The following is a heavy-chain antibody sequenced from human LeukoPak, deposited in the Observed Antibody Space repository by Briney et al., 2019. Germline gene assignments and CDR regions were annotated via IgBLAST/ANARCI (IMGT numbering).Heavy chain of an antibody. CDR1: GFTFRSYG. V-gene: IGHV3-23*01. CDR3: AKGRCSLDY. Sequence: GGSLRLSCAASGFTFRSYGMSWVRQAPGKGLEWVSGISGSGGSTYYADSAKGRFTISRDNSKNTLYLQMNSLRAEDTAVYYCAKGRCSLDYWGQGTLVTVSS. J-gene: IGHJ4*02. D-gene: IGHD3-16*02. CDR2: ISGSGGST.